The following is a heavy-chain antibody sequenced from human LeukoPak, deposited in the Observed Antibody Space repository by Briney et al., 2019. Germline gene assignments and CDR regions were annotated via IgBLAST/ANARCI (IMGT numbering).Heavy chain of an antibody. J-gene: IGHJ4*02. Sequence: PGGSLRLSCAASGFTFSSYSMNWVRQAPGKGLEWVSYISSSSSTIYYADSVKGRFTISRDNAKNSLDLQMNSLRAEDTAAYYCARVLHKRNYDSSVYYGYWGQGTLVTVSS. CDR2: ISSSSSTI. CDR3: ARVLHKRNYDSSVYYGY. D-gene: IGHD3-22*01. V-gene: IGHV3-48*01. CDR1: GFTFSSYS.